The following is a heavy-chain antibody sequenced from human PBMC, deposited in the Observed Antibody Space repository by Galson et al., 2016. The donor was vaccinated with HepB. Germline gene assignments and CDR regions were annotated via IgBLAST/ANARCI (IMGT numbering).Heavy chain of an antibody. CDR2: IWYDGSDN. Sequence: SLRLSCAASGFTFSSYGMHWVRQAPGNGLEWVAVIWYDGSDNYYADSVKGRFTITRDNSKNTLYLQLSSLSAEDTAVYYCAREGGYDFWSGYSFRVWSLDYWGQGTLVTVSS. J-gene: IGHJ4*02. V-gene: IGHV3-33*01. CDR1: GFTFSSYG. CDR3: AREGGYDFWSGYSFRVWSLDY. D-gene: IGHD3-3*01.